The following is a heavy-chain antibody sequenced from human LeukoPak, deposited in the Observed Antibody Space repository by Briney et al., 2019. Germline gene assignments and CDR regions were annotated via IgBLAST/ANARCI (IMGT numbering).Heavy chain of an antibody. Sequence: ASVKVSCKASGYTFTGYYMHWVRQAPGQGLEWMGWINPNSGGTNYAQKFQGRVTMTRDTSISTAYMELSRLRSDDTAVYYCARVDGSGSYRYFDYWGQGTLVTVSS. CDR2: INPNSGGT. CDR3: ARVDGSGSYRYFDY. CDR1: GYTFTGYY. V-gene: IGHV1-2*02. D-gene: IGHD3-10*01. J-gene: IGHJ4*02.